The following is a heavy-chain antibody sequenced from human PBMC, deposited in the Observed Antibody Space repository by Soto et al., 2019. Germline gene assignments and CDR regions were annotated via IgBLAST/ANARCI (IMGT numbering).Heavy chain of an antibody. V-gene: IGHV4-34*01. D-gene: IGHD5-12*01. J-gene: IGHJ4*02. CDR2: SNQSGST. CDR1: GGSFSGYY. CDR3: ARVPAYSGYDYIDY. Sequence: SETLSLTCAVYGGSFSGYYWSWIRQPPGKGLEWIGESNQSGSTNYNPSLKSRVNISVDTSKNQFSLKLSSVTAADTAVYYCARVPAYSGYDYIDYWGQGTLVTVSS.